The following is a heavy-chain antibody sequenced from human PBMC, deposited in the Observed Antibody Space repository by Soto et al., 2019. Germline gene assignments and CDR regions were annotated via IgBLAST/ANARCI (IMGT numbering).Heavy chain of an antibody. Sequence: QVQVVQSGAEVKKPGASVKVSCKASGYTFTSYDINWVRQATGQGLEYLGWMNANSGNRAYVEKFQGRHTMTWDTSITTAYMELSSLRSEDTAVYFCARGIKYGAYSRWFAPWGQGTLVTVSS. CDR2: MNANSGNR. D-gene: IGHD4-17*01. V-gene: IGHV1-8*01. CDR3: ARGIKYGAYSRWFAP. J-gene: IGHJ5*02. CDR1: GYTFTSYD.